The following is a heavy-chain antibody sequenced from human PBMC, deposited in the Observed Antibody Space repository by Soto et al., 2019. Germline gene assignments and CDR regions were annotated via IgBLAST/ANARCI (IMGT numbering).Heavy chain of an antibody. V-gene: IGHV1-24*01. CDR3: ATARGYCSGGSCYSVYFQH. D-gene: IGHD2-15*01. CDR1: GYTLTELS. CDR2: FDPEDGET. J-gene: IGHJ1*01. Sequence: GASVKVSCKVSGYTLTELSMHWVRQAPGKGLEWMGGFDPEDGETIYAQKFQGRVTMTEDTSTDTAYMELSSLRSEDTAVYYCATARGYCSGGSCYSVYFQHWGQGTLVTVSS.